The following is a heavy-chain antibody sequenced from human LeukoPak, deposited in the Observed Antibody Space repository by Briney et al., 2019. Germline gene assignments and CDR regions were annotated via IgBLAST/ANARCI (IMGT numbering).Heavy chain of an antibody. CDR3: ARATVAGGYFDY. J-gene: IGHJ4*02. Sequence: GGTLRLSCAASGFTFSIYGMGWVRQAPGKGLEWVSSISDNGGNTYYADSVKGRFTISRDNSKHTLYLQMNSLRAEDTAVYYCARATVAGGYFDYWGQGTLVTVSS. D-gene: IGHD4-23*01. CDR2: ISDNGGNT. CDR1: GFTFSIYG. V-gene: IGHV3-23*01.